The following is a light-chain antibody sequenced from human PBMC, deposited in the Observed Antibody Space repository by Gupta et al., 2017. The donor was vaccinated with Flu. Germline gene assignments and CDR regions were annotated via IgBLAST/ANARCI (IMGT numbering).Light chain of an antibody. J-gene: IGLJ3*02. CDR2: EVS. CDR1: SSDVGGYNF. CDR3: CSYTSSTTRV. Sequence: QSALTQPASVSGSPGQSITISCTGTSSDVGGYNFVSWYQQHPGKAPKLMIYEVSNRPSGVSNRFSGSQSGNTASLTISGLLAEDEADYYCCSYTSSTTRVFGGGTKLTVL. V-gene: IGLV2-14*01.